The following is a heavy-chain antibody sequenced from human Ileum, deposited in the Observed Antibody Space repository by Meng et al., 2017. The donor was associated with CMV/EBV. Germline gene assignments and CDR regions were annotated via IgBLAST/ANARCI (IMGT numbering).Heavy chain of an antibody. CDR1: GFSLITSEVG. V-gene: IGHV2-5*02. Sequence: QITLKESGPTLVKPPQTLTLTCTFSGFSLITSEVGVHWIRQPPGKALEWLALIYWDDDNRFSPSLKNRLTITKDTSKNQVVLRMTNMDPTDTATYYCAHGRGWLTDYWGQGTLVTVSS. CDR2: IYWDDDN. D-gene: IGHD6-19*01. CDR3: AHGRGWLTDY. J-gene: IGHJ4*02.